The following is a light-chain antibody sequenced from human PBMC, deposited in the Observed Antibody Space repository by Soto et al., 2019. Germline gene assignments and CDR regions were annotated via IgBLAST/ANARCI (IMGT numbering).Light chain of an antibody. V-gene: IGKV3D-15*01. CDR2: DAS. CDR1: QSVSSY. CDR3: QQYNNWPLT. Sequence: EIVMTQSPATLSVSQGERASLSCRASQSVSSYLAWYQQKPGQAPRLLIYDASNRATGIPARFSGSGSGTEFTLTISSLQSEDFAVYYCQQYNNWPLTFGGGTKV. J-gene: IGKJ4*01.